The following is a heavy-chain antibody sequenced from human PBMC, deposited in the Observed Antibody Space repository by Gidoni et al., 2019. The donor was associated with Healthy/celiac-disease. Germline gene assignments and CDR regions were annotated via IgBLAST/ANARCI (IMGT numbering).Heavy chain of an antibody. CDR3: ARGLGYYDSSGYSH. V-gene: IGHV3-33*01. CDR2: IWYDGSNK. Sequence: QVQLVESGGGVVQPGRSLSLSCAASGFTFSSYGMHWVRQGPGKGLEWVAVIWYDGSNKYYADSVKGRFNISRDNSKNTLYLQMNSLRAEDTAVYYCARGLGYYDSSGYSHWGQGTLVTVSS. CDR1: GFTFSSYG. D-gene: IGHD3-22*01. J-gene: IGHJ4*02.